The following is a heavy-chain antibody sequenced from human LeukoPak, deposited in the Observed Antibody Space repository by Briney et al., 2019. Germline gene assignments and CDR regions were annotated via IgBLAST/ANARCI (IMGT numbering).Heavy chain of an antibody. CDR3: ARDWRHGVTMIVVAKGYFDY. Sequence: GGSLRLSCAASGFTFSSYSMNWVRQAPGKGLEWVSYISSSSSTIYYADSVKGRFTISRDNAKNSLYLQMNSLRAEDTAVYYCARDWRHGVTMIVVAKGYFDYWGQGTLVTVSS. CDR2: ISSSSSTI. V-gene: IGHV3-48*01. D-gene: IGHD3-22*01. CDR1: GFTFSSYS. J-gene: IGHJ4*02.